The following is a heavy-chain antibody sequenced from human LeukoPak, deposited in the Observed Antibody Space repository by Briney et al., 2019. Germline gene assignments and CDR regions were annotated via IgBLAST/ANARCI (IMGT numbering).Heavy chain of an antibody. CDR2: ISGSGGST. CDR1: GFTFSSYA. D-gene: IGHD2-15*01. CDR3: AKEVRRDIVVVVAAMF. J-gene: IGHJ4*02. V-gene: IGHV3-23*01. Sequence: GGSLRLSCAASGFTFSSYAMSWVRQAPGKGLEWVSAISGSGGSTYYADSVKGRFTISRDNSKNTLYLQMNSLRAEDTAVYYCAKEVRRDIVVVVAAMFWGQGTLVTVSS.